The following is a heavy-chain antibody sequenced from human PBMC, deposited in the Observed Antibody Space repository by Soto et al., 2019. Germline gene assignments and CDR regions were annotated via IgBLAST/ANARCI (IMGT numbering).Heavy chain of an antibody. CDR2: IYHSGST. J-gene: IGHJ5*02. D-gene: IGHD3-3*01. V-gene: IGHV4-30-2*01. Sequence: SETLSLTCTVSGHSISSSNYYWSWIRQPPGKGLEWIGYIYHSGSTYYNPSLKSRVTISVDRSKNQFSLKLSSVTAADTAVYYCARGSPQAYDFWSGYYLHWFDPWGQGTLVTVSS. CDR1: GHSISSSNYY. CDR3: ARGSPQAYDFWSGYYLHWFDP.